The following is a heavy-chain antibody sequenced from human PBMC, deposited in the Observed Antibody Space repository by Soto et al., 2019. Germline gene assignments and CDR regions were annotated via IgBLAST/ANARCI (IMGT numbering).Heavy chain of an antibody. J-gene: IGHJ3*02. CDR3: AREGPYYYGSGSYYAHAFDI. V-gene: IGHV1-46*03. Sequence: ASVKVSCKASGYTFTSYYMHWVRQAPGQGLEWMGIINPSGGSTSYAQKFQGRVTMTRDTSTSTVYMELSSLRSEDTAVYYCAREGPYYYGSGSYYAHAFDIWGQGTMVTVSS. CDR1: GYTFTSYY. CDR2: INPSGGST. D-gene: IGHD3-10*01.